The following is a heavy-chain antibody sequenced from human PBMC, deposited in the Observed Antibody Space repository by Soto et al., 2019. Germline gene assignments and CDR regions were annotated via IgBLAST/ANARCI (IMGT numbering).Heavy chain of an antibody. CDR1: GGTFSSYV. CDR2: VIPMYGTE. CDR3: ARDLGGSSGSSCSYNWFDR. Sequence: PVKVSCKASGGTFSSYVISWVRQAPGQGLEWMGGVIPMYGTENYAQKFQDRVTITADTSTSTAYMELSSLRSEDTAAQYCARDLGGSSGSSCSYNWFDRWGQGTPVSV. D-gene: IGHD2-15*01. V-gene: IGHV1-69*06. J-gene: IGHJ5*02.